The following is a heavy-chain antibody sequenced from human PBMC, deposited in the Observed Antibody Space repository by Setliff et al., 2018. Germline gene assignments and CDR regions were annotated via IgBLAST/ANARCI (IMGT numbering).Heavy chain of an antibody. D-gene: IGHD6-19*01. CDR3: ARDFAGWTLYYFDF. CDR2: ISSTSSYI. J-gene: IGHJ4*02. CDR1: GFTFSSYS. Sequence: GGSLRLSCAASGFTFSSYSMNWVRQAPGKGREWVSSISSTSSYIYYADSVKGRFTISRDIAENSLYLRMNGLRADDTAFYYCARDFAGWTLYYFDFRGPGTLVTVSS. V-gene: IGHV3-21*04.